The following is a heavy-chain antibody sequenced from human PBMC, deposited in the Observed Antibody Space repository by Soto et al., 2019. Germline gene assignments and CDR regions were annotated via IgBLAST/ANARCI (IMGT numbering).Heavy chain of an antibody. Sequence: PSETLSLTCAVYGGSFSGYYWSWIRQPPGKGLEWIGEINHSGSTNYNPSLKSRVTISVDTSKNQFSLKLSSVTAADTAVYYCARESGIAVAGTEGGSYYYYGMDVWGQGNTVT. J-gene: IGHJ6*02. CDR2: INHSGST. D-gene: IGHD6-19*01. CDR3: ARESGIAVAGTEGGSYYYYGMDV. V-gene: IGHV4-34*01. CDR1: GGSFSGYY.